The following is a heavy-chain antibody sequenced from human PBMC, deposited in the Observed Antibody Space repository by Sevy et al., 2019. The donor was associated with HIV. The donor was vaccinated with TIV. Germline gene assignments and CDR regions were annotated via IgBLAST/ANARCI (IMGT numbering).Heavy chain of an antibody. J-gene: IGHJ4*02. CDR1: GFPAISNY. CDR3: ARGKSGYGYGLDY. D-gene: IGHD5-18*01. CDR2: IYSDGST. Sequence: GGSLRLSCAASGFPAISNYMSWVRQAQGKGLEWVSVIYSDGSTYHADSVKGRFTISRDNSKNTLYLQMNSLRVEDTAVYYCARGKSGYGYGLDYWGQGTLVTVSS. V-gene: IGHV3-66*01.